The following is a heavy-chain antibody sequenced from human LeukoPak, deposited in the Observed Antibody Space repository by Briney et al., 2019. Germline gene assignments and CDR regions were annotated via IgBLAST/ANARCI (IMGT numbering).Heavy chain of an antibody. CDR2: INSDGSST. J-gene: IGHJ4*02. D-gene: IGHD6-19*01. CDR1: GFTFSSYW. Sequence: GGSLRLSCAASGFTFSSYWMHWVRQAPGKGLVWVSRINSDGSSTSCADSVKGRFTISRDNAKNTLYLQMNSLRAEDTAVYYCARTPAGWYIDYWGQGTLVTVSS. V-gene: IGHV3-74*01. CDR3: ARTPAGWYIDY.